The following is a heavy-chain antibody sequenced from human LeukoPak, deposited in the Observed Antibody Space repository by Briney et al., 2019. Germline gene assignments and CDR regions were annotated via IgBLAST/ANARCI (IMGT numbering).Heavy chain of an antibody. D-gene: IGHD2-21*02. CDR2: IYYSGST. Sequence: SETLSLTCTVSGGSISSSSYYWGWIRQPPGKGLEWIGSIYYSGSTYYNPSLKSRVTISVDTSKNQFSLKLSSVTAAATAVYYCARDEHIVVVTAIPIGANWFDPWGQGTLVTVSS. CDR1: GGSISSSSYY. V-gene: IGHV4-39*07. CDR3: ARDEHIVVVTAIPIGANWFDP. J-gene: IGHJ5*02.